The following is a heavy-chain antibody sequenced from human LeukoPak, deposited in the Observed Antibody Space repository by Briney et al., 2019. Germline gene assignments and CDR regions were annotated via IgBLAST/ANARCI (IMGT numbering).Heavy chain of an antibody. CDR3: ARDNDHITMIVVATGRGAFDI. V-gene: IGHV3-30-3*01. J-gene: IGHJ3*02. CDR2: ISYDGSNK. D-gene: IGHD3-22*01. CDR1: GFTFSSYA. Sequence: GGSLRLSCAASGFTFSSYAMHWVRQAPGKGLEWVAVISYDGSNKYYADSVKGRFTISRDNSKNTLYLQMNSLRAEDTAVYYCARDNDHITMIVVATGRGAFDIWGQGTMVTVSS.